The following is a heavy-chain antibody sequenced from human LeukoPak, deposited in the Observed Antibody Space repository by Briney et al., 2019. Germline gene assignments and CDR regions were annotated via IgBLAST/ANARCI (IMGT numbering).Heavy chain of an antibody. V-gene: IGHV2-5*02. J-gene: IGHJ4*02. Sequence: SGPTLVKPTQTLTLTCTFSGFSLSTSGVGVGWIRQPPGKALEWLALIYWDDDKRYSPSLKSRLTITKDTSKNQVVLTMTNMDPVDTAPYYCAHTRGGYREFDYWGQGTLVTVSS. D-gene: IGHD5-18*01. CDR3: AHTRGGYREFDY. CDR1: GFSLSTSGVG. CDR2: IYWDDDK.